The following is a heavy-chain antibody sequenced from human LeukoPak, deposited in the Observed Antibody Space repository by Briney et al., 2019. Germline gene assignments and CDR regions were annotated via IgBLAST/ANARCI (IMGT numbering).Heavy chain of an antibody. D-gene: IGHD1-26*01. CDR2: ISGSGVST. V-gene: IGHV3-23*01. Sequence: GGSLSLSCAASGFTFSSFGMSWVRQAPGKGLEWVSAISGSGVSTYYADSVKGRFTISRDNSKNTLYLQMNSLRAEDTAVYYCAKAQWELLAGFDYWGQGTLVTVSS. CDR3: AKAQWELLAGFDY. J-gene: IGHJ4*02. CDR1: GFTFSSFG.